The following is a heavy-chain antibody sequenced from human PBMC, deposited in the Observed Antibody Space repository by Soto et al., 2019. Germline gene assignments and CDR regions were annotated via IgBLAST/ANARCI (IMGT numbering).Heavy chain of an antibody. CDR3: ARERDDSSWSSVEYFQH. Sequence: QVQLVQSGAEVKKPGASVKVSCKTSGYTFTSYGISWVRQAPGQGLEWMGWISAYNGNTNFGQKLQGRLTMTTDTYPSTAYMELRSLRSDDKAVYHCARERDDSSWSSVEYFQHWGQGTLVTVSS. J-gene: IGHJ1*01. D-gene: IGHD6-13*01. CDR1: GYTFTSYG. V-gene: IGHV1-18*01. CDR2: ISAYNGNT.